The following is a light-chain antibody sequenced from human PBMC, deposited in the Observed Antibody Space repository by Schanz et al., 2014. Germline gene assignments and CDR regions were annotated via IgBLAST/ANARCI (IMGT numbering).Light chain of an antibody. V-gene: IGKV1-8*01. CDR3: QQYITTPT. CDR2: AAS. CDR1: QGISSY. Sequence: AIRITQSPSSLSASTGDRVTITCRASQGISSYLAWYQQKPGKAPKLLIYAASSLQSGVPSRFSGSGSGTDFTLTISSLQPEDFATYYCQQYITTPTFGQGTKVEIK. J-gene: IGKJ1*01.